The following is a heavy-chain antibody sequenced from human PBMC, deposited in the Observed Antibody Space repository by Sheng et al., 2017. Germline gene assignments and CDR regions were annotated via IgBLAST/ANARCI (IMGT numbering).Heavy chain of an antibody. CDR3: AKDDWGPSSIGGPDC. J-gene: IGHJ4*02. V-gene: IGHV3-30*18. Sequence: QVQLVESGGGVVQPGRSLRLSCTASGFAFNVFGMHWVRQAPGKGLEWVAVISSDGNNKYYADSLKGRFTISRDNSKSTLYLQMNSLRPEDTAVYHCAKDDWGPSSIGGPDCWGQGTLVTVSS. CDR1: GFAFNVFG. D-gene: IGHD6-6*01. CDR2: ISSDGNNK.